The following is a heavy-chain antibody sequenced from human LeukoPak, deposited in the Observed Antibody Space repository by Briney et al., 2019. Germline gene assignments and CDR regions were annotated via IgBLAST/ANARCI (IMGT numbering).Heavy chain of an antibody. J-gene: IGHJ3*02. V-gene: IGHV4-59*01. Sequence: PSETLTLTCTVSGGSISSYYWSWIRQPPGKGLEWIGDIYYSGSTNYNPSFKSRVTITLDTSKNQFSLKLSSVTAADTAVYYCARVQRDGSGLGDAFDIWDQGTMVTVSS. D-gene: IGHD3-10*01. CDR1: GGSISSYY. CDR2: IYYSGST. CDR3: ARVQRDGSGLGDAFDI.